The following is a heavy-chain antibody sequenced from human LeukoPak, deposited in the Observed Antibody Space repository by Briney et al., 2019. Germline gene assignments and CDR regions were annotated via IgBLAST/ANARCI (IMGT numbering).Heavy chain of an antibody. Sequence: ASVKVSCKASGYTFTSYNINWVRQATGQGLEWMGWMNPNSGNTGYAQKFQGRVTMTRNTSISTAYMELSSLRSEDTAVYYCAREGYQRYFDWLPLSWFDPWGQGTLVTVSS. D-gene: IGHD3-9*01. V-gene: IGHV1-8*01. J-gene: IGHJ5*02. CDR2: MNPNSGNT. CDR1: GYTFTSYN. CDR3: AREGYQRYFDWLPLSWFDP.